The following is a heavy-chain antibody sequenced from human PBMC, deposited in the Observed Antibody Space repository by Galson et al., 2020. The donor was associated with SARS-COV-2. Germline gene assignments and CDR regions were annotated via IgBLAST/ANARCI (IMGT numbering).Heavy chain of an antibody. D-gene: IGHD3-16*01. J-gene: IGHJ2*01. CDR2: IFGSGSYR. CDR1: GLTFSDYT. CDR3: ARDLGPAPMIKWYFDL. Sequence: GESLKISSAASGLTFSDYTMIWVRQAPGKGLEWVSSIFGSGSYRYYADSVKGRFTISRDSAKSSLYLQMNSLGADDTAVYYCARDLGPAPMIKWYFDLWGRGALVTVSS. V-gene: IGHV3-21*01.